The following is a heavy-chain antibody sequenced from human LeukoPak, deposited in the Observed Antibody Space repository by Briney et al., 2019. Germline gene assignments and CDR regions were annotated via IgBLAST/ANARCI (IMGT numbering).Heavy chain of an antibody. CDR2: IKQDGSEK. CDR1: GFTFSSYS. Sequence: GGSLRLSCAASGFTFSSYSMSWVRQAPGKGLEWVANIKQDGSEKYYVDSVKGRFTISRDNAKNSLYLQMNSLRAEDTAVYYCAREFSYYYDVIDYWGQGTLVTVSS. V-gene: IGHV3-7*01. D-gene: IGHD3-22*01. J-gene: IGHJ4*02. CDR3: AREFSYYYDVIDY.